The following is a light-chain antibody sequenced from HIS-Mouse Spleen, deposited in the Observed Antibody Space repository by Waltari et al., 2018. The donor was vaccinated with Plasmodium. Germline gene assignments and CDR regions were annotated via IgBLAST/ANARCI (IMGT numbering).Light chain of an antibody. J-gene: IGLJ3*02. CDR1: DLPKKY. CDR3: YSTDSSGNHRV. Sequence: SYELTQPPSVPVSPGQTARITCPGDDLPKKYAYWYQQKSGQAPVLVIYEDSKRPSGIPERFSGSSSGTMATLTISGAQVEDEADYYCYSTDSSGNHRVFGGGTKLTVL. V-gene: IGLV3-10*01. CDR2: EDS.